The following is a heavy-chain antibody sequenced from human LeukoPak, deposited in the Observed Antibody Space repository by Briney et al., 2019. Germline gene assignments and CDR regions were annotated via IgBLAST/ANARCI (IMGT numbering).Heavy chain of an antibody. CDR1: GYSITSTYW. V-gene: IGHV4-38-2*01. CDR2: LHHSGST. J-gene: IGHJ4*02. Sequence: PSETLSLTCAVSGYSITSTYWWGWIRQTPGRGLEWIESLHHSGSTSYSPSLKSRATISVDTSKNPFSLRLSSVTAADTAVYYCARVGGDDSTGHYSVDYWGQGTLVTVSS. CDR3: ARVGGDDSTGHYSVDY. D-gene: IGHD3-22*01.